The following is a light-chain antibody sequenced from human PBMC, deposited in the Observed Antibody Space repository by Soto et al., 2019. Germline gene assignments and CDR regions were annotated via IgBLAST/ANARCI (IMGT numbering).Light chain of an antibody. Sequence: QSALTQPASVSGSPGQSITISCTGTSSDVGGYNYVSWYQQHPGKAPNLMIYEVSNRPSGVSNRFSGSKSGNTASLTISGLQAEDEADYYCSAYTSSSTRDVFGTGTKVTVL. V-gene: IGLV2-14*01. CDR3: SAYTSSSTRDV. CDR2: EVS. J-gene: IGLJ1*01. CDR1: SSDVGGYNY.